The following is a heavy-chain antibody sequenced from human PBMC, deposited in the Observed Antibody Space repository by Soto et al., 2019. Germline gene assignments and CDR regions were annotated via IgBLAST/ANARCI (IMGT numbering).Heavy chain of an antibody. CDR2: INPSGGST. J-gene: IGHJ6*03. V-gene: IGHV1-46*01. CDR3: ARDSELRTTIFGVAPYGREA. Sequence: ASVKVSCKASGYTFTSYYMHWVRQAPGQGLEWMGIINPSGGSTNYAQKFQGRVTMTRDTSTSTVYMELSSLRSEDTAVYYCARDSELRTTIFGVAPYGREAGGKGTTVTVPS. D-gene: IGHD3-3*01. CDR1: GYTFTSYY.